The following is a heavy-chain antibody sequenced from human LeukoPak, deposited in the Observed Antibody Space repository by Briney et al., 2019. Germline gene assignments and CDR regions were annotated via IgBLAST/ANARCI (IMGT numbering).Heavy chain of an antibody. CDR3: ARTGVGGGYRFDY. CDR2: ISGSGGST. V-gene: IGHV3-23*01. D-gene: IGHD1-26*01. J-gene: IGHJ4*02. Sequence: PGGSLRLSCVASGFSFSNYAMTWVRQAPGKGLEWVSGISGSGGSTYYADSVRGRFTISRDNFKNTLDVQMSSLGVGDTAIYYCARTGVGGGYRFDYWGQGTLVTVSS. CDR1: GFSFSNYA.